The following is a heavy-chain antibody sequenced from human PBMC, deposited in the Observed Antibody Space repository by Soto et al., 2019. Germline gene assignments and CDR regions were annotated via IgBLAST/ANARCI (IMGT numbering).Heavy chain of an antibody. V-gene: IGHV3-73*01. CDR1: GFTFSGSA. Sequence: GGFLRLSWAAFGFTFSGSAMHWVSKASGKGLEWVGRIRSKANSYATAYAASVKGRFTISRDDSKNTAYLQMNSLKTEDTAVYYCTRQAVAGTFDYWGQGTLVTVSS. D-gene: IGHD6-19*01. J-gene: IGHJ4*02. CDR2: IRSKANSYAT. CDR3: TRQAVAGTFDY.